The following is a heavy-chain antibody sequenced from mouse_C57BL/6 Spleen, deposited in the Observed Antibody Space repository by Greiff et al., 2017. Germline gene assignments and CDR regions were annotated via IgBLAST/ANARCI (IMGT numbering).Heavy chain of an antibody. D-gene: IGHD1-1*01. J-gene: IGHJ4*01. CDR1: GFNIKDDY. CDR3: TTGYYGSSYRAMDD. Sequence: VQLQQSGAELVRPGASVKLSCTASGFNIKDDYMHWVKQRPEQGLEWIGWIDPENGDTEYASKFQGKATITADTSSNTAYLQLSSLTSEDTAVYYCTTGYYGSSYRAMDDWGQGTSVTVSS. V-gene: IGHV14-4*01. CDR2: IDPENGDT.